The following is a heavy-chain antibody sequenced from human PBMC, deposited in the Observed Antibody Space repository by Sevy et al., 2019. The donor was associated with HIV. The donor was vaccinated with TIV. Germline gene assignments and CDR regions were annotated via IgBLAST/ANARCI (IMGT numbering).Heavy chain of an antibody. J-gene: IGHJ4*02. D-gene: IGHD6-19*01. CDR3: AKAGVRVGGTFDLFYFDY. Sequence: GGSLRLSCAASGFTFSTYAMSWVRQAPGKGLEWVSGISGSGVTTYYADSVKGRFTISRDNSKNTLYLQMNSLTAEDTAAYYCAKAGVRVGGTFDLFYFDYWGQGTLVTVSS. CDR1: GFTFSTYA. CDR2: ISGSGVTT. V-gene: IGHV3-23*01.